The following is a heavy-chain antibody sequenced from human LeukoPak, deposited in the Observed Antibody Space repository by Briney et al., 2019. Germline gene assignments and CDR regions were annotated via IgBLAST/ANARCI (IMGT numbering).Heavy chain of an antibody. CDR3: ARGDREYDILTGYYPLNWFDP. Sequence: PSETLSLTCAVYGGSFSAYYWSWIRQPPGKGLEWIGEINHSGSTNYNPSLKSRVTISVDTSKNQFSLKLSSVTAADTAVYYCARGDREYDILTGYYPLNWFDPWGQGTLVIVSS. CDR2: INHSGST. CDR1: GGSFSAYY. J-gene: IGHJ5*02. V-gene: IGHV4-34*01. D-gene: IGHD3-9*01.